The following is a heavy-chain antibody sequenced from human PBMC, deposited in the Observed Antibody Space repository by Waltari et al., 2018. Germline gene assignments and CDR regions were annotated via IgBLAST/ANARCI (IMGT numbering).Heavy chain of an antibody. Sequence: QLQLQESGPGLVKPSETLSLTCTVSGGSGSRSSYSWGWIRQPQGKGLEWIGSIYYSGSAYYNPSLKSRVTISVDTSKNQFSLKLSSVTAADTAVYYCARHLIAAGVNPRDYFDYWGQGTLVTVSS. V-gene: IGHV4-39*01. J-gene: IGHJ4*02. CDR2: IYYSGSA. D-gene: IGHD6-13*01. CDR1: GGSGSRSSYS. CDR3: ARHLIAAGVNPRDYFDY.